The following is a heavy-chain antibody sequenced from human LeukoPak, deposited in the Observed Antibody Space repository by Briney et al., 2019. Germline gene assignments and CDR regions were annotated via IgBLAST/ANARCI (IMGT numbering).Heavy chain of an antibody. CDR1: GYIFIDYY. CDR2: INPNTGVT. D-gene: IGHD3-10*01. CDR3: ARWRPHGSGDNYLDY. V-gene: IGHV1-2*02. J-gene: IGHJ4*02. Sequence: ASVKVSCKASGYIFIDYYIHWVRQAPGHGLEWMGWINPNTGVTNYAQNIEGRVTMARDTSTSTAYMELSGLRIDDTAVFYCARWRPHGSGDNYLDYWGQGTLVTVSS.